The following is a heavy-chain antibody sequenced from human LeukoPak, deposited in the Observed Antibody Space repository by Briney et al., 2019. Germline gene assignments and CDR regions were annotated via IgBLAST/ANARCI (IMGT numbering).Heavy chain of an antibody. Sequence: GGSLRLSCAASGFIFSSHGMNWVRQAPGKGLEWVSGIGPSGDITYYADSVKGRFTISRDNSKNTLYLQMNSLRAEDTAVYYCARDQSVGDCYGPRCRGDAFDIWGQGTMVTVSS. CDR1: GFIFSSHG. CDR3: ARDQSVGDCYGPRCRGDAFDI. D-gene: IGHD2-21*02. J-gene: IGHJ3*02. CDR2: IGPSGDIT. V-gene: IGHV3-23*01.